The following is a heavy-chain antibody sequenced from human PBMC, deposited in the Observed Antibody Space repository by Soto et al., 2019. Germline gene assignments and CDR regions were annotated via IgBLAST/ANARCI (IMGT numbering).Heavy chain of an antibody. Sequence: ASVKVSCKASGGTFSSYAISWVRQAPGQGLEWMGGIIPIFGTANYAQKFQGRVTITADESTSTAYMELSSLRSEDTAVYYCARSQDPYGDYRWVWFDPWGQGTLVTVSS. J-gene: IGHJ5*02. CDR3: ARSQDPYGDYRWVWFDP. D-gene: IGHD4-17*01. CDR2: IIPIFGTA. CDR1: GGTFSSYA. V-gene: IGHV1-69*13.